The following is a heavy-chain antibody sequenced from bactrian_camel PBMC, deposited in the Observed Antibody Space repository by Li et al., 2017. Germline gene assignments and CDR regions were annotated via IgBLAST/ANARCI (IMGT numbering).Heavy chain of an antibody. CDR2: IIIATVTYGGTA. CDR1: GRYSIQNYC. Sequence: HVQLVESGGGSVQPGGSLKLSCAASGRYSIQNYCMAWFRQAPGKEREAVACIIIATVTYGGTAYYAVSVKGRFTVSRDNAENTHTLQMNSLKSEDTAMYYCATGRWVGYSVCVSGGLTEGQFQKWGQGTQVTVS. J-gene: IGHJ4*01. D-gene: IGHD5*01. V-gene: IGHV3S60*01. CDR3: ATGRWVGYSVCVSGGLTEGQFQK.